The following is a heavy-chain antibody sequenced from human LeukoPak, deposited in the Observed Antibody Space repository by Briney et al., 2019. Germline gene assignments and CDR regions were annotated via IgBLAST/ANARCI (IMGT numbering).Heavy chain of an antibody. V-gene: IGHV1-2*02. J-gene: IGHJ6*02. CDR2: INPNSGGT. Sequence: ASVKVSCKASGYTFTGYYMHWVRQAPGQGLEWMGWINPNSGGTNYAQKFQGRVTMTRDTSISTAYMELSRLRSDDTAVYYCARWAPRGDNLGDYHYYYYGMDVWGQGTTVTVSS. CDR3: ARWAPRGDNLGDYHYYYYGMDV. D-gene: IGHD4-17*01. CDR1: GYTFTGYY.